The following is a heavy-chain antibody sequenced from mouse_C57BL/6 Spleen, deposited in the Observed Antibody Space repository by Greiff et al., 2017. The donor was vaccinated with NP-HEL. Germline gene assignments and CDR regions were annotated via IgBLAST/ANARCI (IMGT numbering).Heavy chain of an antibody. D-gene: IGHD2-3*01. CDR3: ARDDGYFFAY. J-gene: IGHJ3*01. V-gene: IGHV5-16*01. Sequence: EVQVVESEGGLVQPGSSMKLSCTASGFTFSDYYMAWVRQVPEKGLEWVANINYDGSSTYYLDSLKSRFIISRDNAKNILYLQMSSLKSEDTATYYCARDDGYFFAYWGQGTLVTVSA. CDR2: INYDGSST. CDR1: GFTFSDYY.